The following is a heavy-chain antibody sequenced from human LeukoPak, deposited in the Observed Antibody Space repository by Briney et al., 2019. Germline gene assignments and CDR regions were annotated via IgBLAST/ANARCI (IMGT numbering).Heavy chain of an antibody. Sequence: SETLSLTCAVYGGSFSGYYWSWIRQPPGKGLEWIGEINHSGSTNYNPSLKSRVTISVDKSKMQFPLKMSSVTAADAAVYYCAREGYYYGMDVWGQGTTVTVSS. J-gene: IGHJ6*02. V-gene: IGHV4-34*01. CDR3: AREGYYYGMDV. CDR2: INHSGST. CDR1: GGSFSGYY.